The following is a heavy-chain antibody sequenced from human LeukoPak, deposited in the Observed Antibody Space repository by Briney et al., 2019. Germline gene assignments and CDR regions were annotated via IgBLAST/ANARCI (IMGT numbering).Heavy chain of an antibody. CDR1: GFTFSTYA. J-gene: IGHJ4*02. CDR2: ISGYDPGT. CDR3: AKGASGRCTGAICYALEY. D-gene: IGHD2-15*01. Sequence: GGSLRLSCAASGFTFSTYAMSWVRQAPGKGLEWVSAISGYDPGTYHADSVKGRFTISRDNSKNTLYLQMNSLRAEDTAIYFCAKGASGRCTGAICYALEYWGQGILVTVSS. V-gene: IGHV3-23*01.